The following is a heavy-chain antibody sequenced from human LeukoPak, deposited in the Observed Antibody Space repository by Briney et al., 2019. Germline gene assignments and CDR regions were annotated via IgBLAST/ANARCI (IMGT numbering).Heavy chain of an antibody. CDR3: ARGHTSGWSKDFDF. V-gene: IGHV4-61*05. Sequence: SETLSLTCTVSGGSIGSSSYYWGWIRQPPGKGLEWIAFTDDSGSASYNPSLKSRVTISVDSSENQFSLKVTSMTAADTAVYYCARGHTSGWSKDFDFWGQGTLVTVSS. D-gene: IGHD6-19*01. CDR1: GGSIGSSSYY. CDR2: TDDSGSA. J-gene: IGHJ4*02.